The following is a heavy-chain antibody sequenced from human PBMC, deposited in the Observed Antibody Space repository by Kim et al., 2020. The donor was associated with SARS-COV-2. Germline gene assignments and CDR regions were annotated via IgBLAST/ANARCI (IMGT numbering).Heavy chain of an antibody. CDR2: ISYRGTT. D-gene: IGHD3-16*01. V-gene: IGHV4-31*03. CDR1: GDSITNNNYF. CDR3: ARVRNYGPTYHFSP. Sequence: SETLSLTCSVSGDSITNNNYFWAWIRQLPGKGLECLADISYRGTTYYNPSLKSRLTISMDRSKNQFSLTLTSVTAADTAVYYCARVRNYGPTYHFSPWG. J-gene: IGHJ1*01.